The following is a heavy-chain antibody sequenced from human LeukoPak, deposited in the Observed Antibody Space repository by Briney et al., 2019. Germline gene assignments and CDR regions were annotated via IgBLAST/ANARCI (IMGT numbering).Heavy chain of an antibody. J-gene: IGHJ4*02. CDR1: GFTFDDYG. CDR2: INWNGGST. V-gene: IGHV3-20*04. D-gene: IGHD2-2*01. Sequence: GGSLRLSCAASGFTFDDYGMSWVRQAPGKGLEWVSGINWNGGSTGYADSVKGRFTISRDNAKNSLYLQMNSLRAEDTALYYCARVISFVVVPAAQYFDHWGQGTLVTVSS. CDR3: ARVISFVVVPAAQYFDH.